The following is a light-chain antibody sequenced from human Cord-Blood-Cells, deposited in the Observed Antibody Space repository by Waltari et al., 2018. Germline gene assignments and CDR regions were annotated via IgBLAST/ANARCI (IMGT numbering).Light chain of an antibody. Sequence: QSALTQPASVSGSPGQSITISCTGTSSDVGSYNLVSWYQQHPGKAPKLMIYEVSKRPSVVSKRFSGSESGNTASLTISGLQAEDEADYYCCSYAGSSTFVVFGGGTKLTVL. CDR2: EVS. CDR3: CSYAGSSTFVV. CDR1: SSDVGSYNL. J-gene: IGLJ2*01. V-gene: IGLV2-23*02.